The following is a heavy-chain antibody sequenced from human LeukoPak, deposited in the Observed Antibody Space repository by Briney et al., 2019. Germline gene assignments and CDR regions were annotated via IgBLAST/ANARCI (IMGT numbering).Heavy chain of an antibody. V-gene: IGHV1-46*01. CDR3: ARDGRDILTGYYNVMDDAFDI. J-gene: IGHJ3*02. D-gene: IGHD3-9*01. CDR2: INPSGGST. Sequence: ASVKVSCKASGYTFTSYYMHWVRQAPGQGLEWMGIINPSGGSTSYAQKFQGRVTMTRDMSTSTVYMELSSLRSEDTAVYYCARDGRDILTGYYNVMDDAFDIWGQGTMVTVSS. CDR1: GYTFTSYY.